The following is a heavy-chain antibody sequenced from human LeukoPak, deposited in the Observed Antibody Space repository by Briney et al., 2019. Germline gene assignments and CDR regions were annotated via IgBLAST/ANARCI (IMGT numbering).Heavy chain of an antibody. CDR1: GGSISSYY. CDR2: IYTSGST. CDR3: ARADYDFWSGRKNNWFDP. V-gene: IGHV4-4*07. J-gene: IGHJ5*02. Sequence: PSETLSLTCTVSGGSISSYYWNWIRQPAGKGLEWIGRIYTSGSTNYNPSLKSRVTMSVDTSKNQFSLKLSSVTAADTAVYYCARADYDFWSGRKNNWFDPWGQGTLVTVSS. D-gene: IGHD3-3*01.